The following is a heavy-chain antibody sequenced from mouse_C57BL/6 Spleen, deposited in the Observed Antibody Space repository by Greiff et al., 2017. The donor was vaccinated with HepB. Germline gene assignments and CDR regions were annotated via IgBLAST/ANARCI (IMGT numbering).Heavy chain of an antibody. CDR3: ARSVNWDGWYFDV. CDR2: IDPSDSYT. CDR1: GYTFTSYW. J-gene: IGHJ1*03. V-gene: IGHV1-69*01. D-gene: IGHD4-1*02. Sequence: VQLQQPGAEPVMPGASVKLSCKASGYTFTSYWMHWVKQRPGQGLEWIGEIDPSDSYTNYNQKFKGKSTLTVDKSSSTAYMQLSSLTSEDSAVYYCARSVNWDGWYFDVWGTGTTVTVSS.